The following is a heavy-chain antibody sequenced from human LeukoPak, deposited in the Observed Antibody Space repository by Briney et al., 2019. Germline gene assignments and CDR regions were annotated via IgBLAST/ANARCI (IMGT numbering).Heavy chain of an antibody. CDR1: GVSISSSRYY. D-gene: IGHD6-13*01. CDR2: IYYSGST. Sequence: SETLSLTCTVSGVSISSSRYYWGWIRKPPGKGLEWIGSIYYSGSTYYNPSLKSRVTISVDTSKTQFSLVLSAVTAADTAVYYCARSSSGIAAGPWGQGTLVTVSS. J-gene: IGHJ1*01. V-gene: IGHV4-39*01. CDR3: ARSSSGIAAGP.